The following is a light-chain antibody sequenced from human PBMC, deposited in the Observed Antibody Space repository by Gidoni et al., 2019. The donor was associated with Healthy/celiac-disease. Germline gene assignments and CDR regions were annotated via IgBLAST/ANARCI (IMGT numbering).Light chain of an antibody. CDR3: QQRSNWTPWT. CDR2: DAS. J-gene: IGKJ1*01. Sequence: EVVLTQSPATLPLSPGERATLSCSASQSVSSYLAWYQQKPGQAPRLLIYDASNRATGIPARFSGSGSGTEFTITISSLEPEDVAVYYCQQRSNWTPWTFGQGTKVEIK. CDR1: QSVSSY. V-gene: IGKV3-11*01.